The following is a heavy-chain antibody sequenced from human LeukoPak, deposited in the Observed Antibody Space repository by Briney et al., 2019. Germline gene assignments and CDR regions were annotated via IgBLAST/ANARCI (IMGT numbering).Heavy chain of an antibody. CDR2: FDPEDGET. J-gene: IGHJ2*01. CDR3: ARDAVLYCGGDCYRTPDWYFDL. Sequence: ASVKVSCKVSGYTLTELSMHWVRQAPGKGLEWMGGFDPEDGETIYAQKFQGRVTMTEDTSTDTAYMELSSLRSEDTAVYYCARDAVLYCGGDCYRTPDWYFDLWGRGTLVTVSS. CDR1: GYTLTELS. D-gene: IGHD2-21*02. V-gene: IGHV1-24*01.